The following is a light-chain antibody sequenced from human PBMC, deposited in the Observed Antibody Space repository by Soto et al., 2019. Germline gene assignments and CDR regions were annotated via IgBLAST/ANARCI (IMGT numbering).Light chain of an antibody. V-gene: IGKV1-5*01. CDR1: QGVDKW. CDR3: QQYNSYSLIT. J-gene: IGKJ3*01. CDR2: EGS. Sequence: DLQMTQSPSTLSASVGDRVTITCRASQGVDKWLAWYQQTPGKAPKLLIYEGSTLQSGVPSRLSGSGSGTEFSLTISSLQPQDFATYFCQQYNSYSLITFGPGTKVDIK.